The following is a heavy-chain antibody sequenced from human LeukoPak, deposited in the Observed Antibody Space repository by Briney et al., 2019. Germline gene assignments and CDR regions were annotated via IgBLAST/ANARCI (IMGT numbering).Heavy chain of an antibody. V-gene: IGHV3-23*01. J-gene: IGHJ4*02. CDR3: AKDRSDDSSGYYSRGSGY. D-gene: IGHD3-22*01. Sequence: GGSLRLSCAASGFTFSSYAMSWVRQAPGKGLEWVSAISGSGGSTYYADSVKGRFTISRDNSKNTLYLQMNSPRAEDTAVYYCAKDRSDDSSGYYSRGSGYWGQGTLVTVSS. CDR1: GFTFSSYA. CDR2: ISGSGGST.